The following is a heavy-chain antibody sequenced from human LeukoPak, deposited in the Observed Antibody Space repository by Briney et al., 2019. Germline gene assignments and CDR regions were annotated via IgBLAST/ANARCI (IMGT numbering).Heavy chain of an antibody. CDR3: ARDNSGYDSRYFNY. CDR2: IIPIFGTA. D-gene: IGHD5-12*01. J-gene: IGHJ4*02. Sequence: SVKVSCKASGGTFSSYAISWVRQAPGQGLEWMGGIIPIFGTANYAQKFQGRVTITADESTSTAYVELSSLRSEDTAVYYCARDNSGYDSRYFNYWGQGTLVTVSS. V-gene: IGHV1-69*01. CDR1: GGTFSSYA.